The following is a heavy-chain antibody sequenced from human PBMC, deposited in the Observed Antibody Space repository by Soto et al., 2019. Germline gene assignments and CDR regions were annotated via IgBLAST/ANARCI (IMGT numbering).Heavy chain of an antibody. D-gene: IGHD2-15*01. V-gene: IGHV3-21*01. CDR3: ARDAPWSPAGPRWFDP. CDR2: ISSSSSYI. CDR1: GFTFSSYS. J-gene: IGHJ5*02. Sequence: GGSLRLSCAASGFTFSSYSMNWVRQAPGKGLEWVSSISSSSSYIYYADSVKGRFTISRDNAKNSLYLQMNSLRAEDTAVYYCARDAPWSPAGPRWFDPWGQGTLVTVSS.